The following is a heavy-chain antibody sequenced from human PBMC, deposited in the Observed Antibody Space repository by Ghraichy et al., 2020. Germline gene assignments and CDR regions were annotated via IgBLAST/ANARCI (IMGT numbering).Heavy chain of an antibody. CDR1: GFIFSDYS. D-gene: IGHD2-21*01. V-gene: IGHV3-48*02. CDR3: ARNRAYSFDF. J-gene: IGHJ4*02. CDR2: IGRSGSSTI. Sequence: GGSLRLSCAASGFIFSDYSMNWVRQAPGKGLEWISYIGRSGSSTISYADSVKGRFTISRDNAENLLYLQMNSLRDEDTAVYYCARNRAYSFDFWGQGALVTVSS.